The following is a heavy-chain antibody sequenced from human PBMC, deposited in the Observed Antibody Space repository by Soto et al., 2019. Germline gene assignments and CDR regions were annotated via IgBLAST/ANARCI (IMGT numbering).Heavy chain of an antibody. CDR1: GYTFTEND. Sequence: QVQLVQSGAEVKRPGASVKVSCKASGYTFTENDINWVRQATGQGLEWMGWMNPNSGNTGYAQKFQGRVTMTRDNSITTAYMELSSLRSEDTAGYFCVRAPLDYYSADYFDNWGQGTLVTVSS. CDR3: VRAPLDYYSADYFDN. J-gene: IGHJ4*02. V-gene: IGHV1-8*01. CDR2: MNPNSGNT. D-gene: IGHD2-21*01.